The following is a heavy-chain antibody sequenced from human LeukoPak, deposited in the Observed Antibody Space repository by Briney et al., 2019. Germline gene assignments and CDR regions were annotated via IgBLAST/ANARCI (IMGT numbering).Heavy chain of an antibody. CDR1: GGSISSSSYY. CDR2: IYYSGST. Sequence: SETLSLTCTVSGGSISSSSYYWGWIRQPPGKGLEWIGYIYYSGSTNYNPSLKSRVTISVDTSKNQFSLKLSSVTAADTAVYYCAGGAAAGVHVYWGQGTLVTVSS. CDR3: AGGAAAGVHVY. D-gene: IGHD6-13*01. J-gene: IGHJ4*02. V-gene: IGHV4-61*05.